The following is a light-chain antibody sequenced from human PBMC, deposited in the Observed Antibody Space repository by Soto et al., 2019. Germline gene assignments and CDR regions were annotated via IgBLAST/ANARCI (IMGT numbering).Light chain of an antibody. CDR1: SSDVGGYNY. CDR2: EVS. CDR3: SSYAGSNKLV. J-gene: IGLJ1*01. V-gene: IGLV2-8*01. Sequence: QSVLTQPPSASGSPGQSVTISCTGTSSDVGGYNYVSWYQQHPGKAPKLMIYEVSKRPSGVPDRFSGSKSGNTASLTVSGLQAEDEADYYCSSYAGSNKLVFGTGTKVTV.